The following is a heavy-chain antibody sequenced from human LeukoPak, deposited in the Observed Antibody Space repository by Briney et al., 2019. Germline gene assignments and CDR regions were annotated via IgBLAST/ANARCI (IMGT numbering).Heavy chain of an antibody. CDR3: AKGSTLKLDF. V-gene: IGHV3-23*01. CDR2: ISGNGGST. CDR1: GFTFSSYA. Sequence: PGGSLRLSCAAPGFTFSSYAMSWVRQAPGKGLEWLSHISGNGGSTYYTDSVKGRFTVSRDNSNNTLYLHLSSLRTEDTAVYFCAKGSTLKLDFWGQGNMVTVSS. J-gene: IGHJ4*02. D-gene: IGHD3-16*01.